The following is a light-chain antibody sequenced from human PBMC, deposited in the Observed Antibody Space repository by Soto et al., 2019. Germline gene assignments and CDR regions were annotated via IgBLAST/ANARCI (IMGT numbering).Light chain of an antibody. V-gene: IGLV2-14*01. Sequence: QSVLTQPASVSGSPGQSITISCTGTSSDVGVYNYVSWYQQHSGKAPKLMIYDVSNRPSGVSNRFSGSKSGNTASLTISGLQAEDEADYYCSSYTSSSTLYVFGTGTKVTVL. CDR1: SSDVGVYNY. CDR2: DVS. CDR3: SSYTSSSTLYV. J-gene: IGLJ1*01.